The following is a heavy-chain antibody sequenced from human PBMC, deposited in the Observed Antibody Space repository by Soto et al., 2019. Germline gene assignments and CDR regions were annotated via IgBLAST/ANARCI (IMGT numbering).Heavy chain of an antibody. J-gene: IGHJ5*02. CDR2: IYYSGST. V-gene: IGHV4-59*08. CDR1: VGPIRVNY. D-gene: IGHD3-16*02. CDR3: AMTVTTLYNWFDP. Sequence: QVQLQESGPGLVRPSETLSLTCTVSVGPIRVNYGTGIGQPPGKGLEWIGQIYYSGSTKYNPSLKSRVTISADMSRNQVSLKLSSVTAADTAVYYCAMTVTTLYNWFDPWGQGTLVTVSS.